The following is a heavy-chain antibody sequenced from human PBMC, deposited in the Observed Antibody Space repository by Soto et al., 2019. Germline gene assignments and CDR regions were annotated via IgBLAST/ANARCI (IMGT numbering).Heavy chain of an antibody. CDR3: ARAYKGYYYYYGLAV. Sequence: PSETLSLTCTVAGDSISTYCWSWIRQPTGKGLQWIGYIYYTGTTNYNPSLKSRVTISVDTSKNQFSLKLSSVTAADSAVYYCARAYKGYYYYYGLAVWGQGTTVTVSS. CDR1: GDSISTYC. V-gene: IGHV4-59*01. D-gene: IGHD3-10*01. J-gene: IGHJ6*02. CDR2: IYYTGTT.